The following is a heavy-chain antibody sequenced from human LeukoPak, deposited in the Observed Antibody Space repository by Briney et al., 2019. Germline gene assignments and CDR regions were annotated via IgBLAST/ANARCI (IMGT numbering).Heavy chain of an antibody. CDR3: AKDEGHWNYMDV. D-gene: IGHD3-3*01. V-gene: IGHV3-21*01. Sequence: LGGSLRLSCAASGFTFSDTWMHWVRQAPGKGLEWVSSISSSSSYIYYADSVKGRFTISRDNSKNTLYLQMNSLRAEDTAVYYCAKDEGHWNYMDVWGKGTTVTISS. J-gene: IGHJ6*03. CDR2: ISSSSSYI. CDR1: GFTFSDTW.